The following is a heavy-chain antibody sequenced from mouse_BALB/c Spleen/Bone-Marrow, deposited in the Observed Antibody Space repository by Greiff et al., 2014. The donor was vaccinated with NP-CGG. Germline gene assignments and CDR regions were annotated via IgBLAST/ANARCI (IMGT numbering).Heavy chain of an antibody. CDR2: IYPGDGDT. Sequence: VQLQESGAELARPGASVKLSCKASGYTFTSYWMQWVKQRPGQGLEWIGAIYPGDGDTRYTQKFKGKATLTADKSSSTAYMQLSGLASEDSAVYYCARDEHYFDYWGQGTTLTVSS. CDR3: ARDEHYFDY. V-gene: IGHV1-87*01. J-gene: IGHJ2*01. CDR1: GYTFTSYW.